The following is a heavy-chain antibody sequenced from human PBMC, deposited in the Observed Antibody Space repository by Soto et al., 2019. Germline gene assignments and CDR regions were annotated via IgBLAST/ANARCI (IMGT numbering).Heavy chain of an antibody. J-gene: IGHJ4*02. CDR2: ISYDGSNK. Sequence: QVQLVESGGGVVQPGRSLRLSCAASGFTFSSYAMHWVRQAPGKGLEWVADISYDGSNKYYADSVKGRFTISRDNSKNTLYLQNNSLRAADTAVYYWARGRYKVDWGQGTMVTVSS. CDR3: ARGRYKVD. V-gene: IGHV3-30-3*01. CDR1: GFTFSSYA. D-gene: IGHD1-20*01.